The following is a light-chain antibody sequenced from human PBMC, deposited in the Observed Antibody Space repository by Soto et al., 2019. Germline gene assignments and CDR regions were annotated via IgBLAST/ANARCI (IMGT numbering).Light chain of an antibody. CDR2: TTS. J-gene: IGKJ2*01. CDR3: QQSFTTPYT. V-gene: IGKV1-39*01. Sequence: DIQMTQSPSSLYASVGDRVTITFRASQTIAMYVNWFQQKPGKAPKPLIYTTSSLQSGVPPRFSGSGSETDFTLTISRLQPEDSATYYCQQSFTTPYTFGQGTKLEIK. CDR1: QTIAMY.